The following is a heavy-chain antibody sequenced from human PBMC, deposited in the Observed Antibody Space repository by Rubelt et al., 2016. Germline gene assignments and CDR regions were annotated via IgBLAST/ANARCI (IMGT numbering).Heavy chain of an antibody. J-gene: IGHJ4*02. Sequence: YYSGSTYYNPSLKSRVTISVDTSKNQFSLKLSSVTAADTAVYYCASYGLNFDYWGQGTLVTVSS. V-gene: IGHV4-30-2*04. CDR3: ASYGLNFDY. CDR2: YYSGST. D-gene: IGHD3-10*01.